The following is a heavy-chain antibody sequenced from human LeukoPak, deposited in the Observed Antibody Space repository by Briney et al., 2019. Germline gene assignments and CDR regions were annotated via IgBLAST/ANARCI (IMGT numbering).Heavy chain of an antibody. CDR2: VNHSGGT. D-gene: IGHD3-16*01. V-gene: IGHV4-34*01. CDR1: GGSFSGYY. J-gene: IGHJ5*02. Sequence: SGALSLTCAVYGGSFSGYYWSWIRQPLGKGLEWIAEVNHSGGTNYNPSLMSRVTISVDTSKIHFSLKLSSVAATDTAEYDCARGSLVRWGFFDPWGQGTMVTVSS. CDR3: ARGSLVRWGFFDP.